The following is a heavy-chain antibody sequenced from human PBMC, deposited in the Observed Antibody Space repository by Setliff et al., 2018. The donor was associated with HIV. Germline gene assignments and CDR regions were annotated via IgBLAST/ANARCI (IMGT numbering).Heavy chain of an antibody. D-gene: IGHD3-10*01. CDR3: ARRPMVRGFGRYYFDY. V-gene: IGHV4-4*09. CDR2: IYPSTSA. CDR1: GGSIGGYS. J-gene: IGHJ4*02. Sequence: PSETLSLTCSVSGGSIGGYSWGWIRQSPGKGLEWIGYIYPSTSANYNPSLKSRVRILLDTSKNQFSLGLTSVTAADTAVYFCARRPMVRGFGRYYFDYWGQGTLVTVSS.